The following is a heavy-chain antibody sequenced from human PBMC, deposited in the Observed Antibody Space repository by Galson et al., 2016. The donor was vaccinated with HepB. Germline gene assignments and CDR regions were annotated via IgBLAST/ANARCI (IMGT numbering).Heavy chain of an antibody. CDR2: IYSTASPYYT. J-gene: IGHJ5*02. D-gene: IGHD5-12*01. CDR1: GGSINGSTDY. CDR3: ARHSGRGYDYVSEVWFVP. V-gene: IGHV4-39*01. Sequence: SETLSLTCTVSGGSINGSTDYWAWIRQPPGKGLEWIGSIYSTASPYYTYFNPSLKSRVTISVDTSKNYFSLKLTSLIAADTAVYYCARHSGRGYDYVSEVWFVPWGQGILVTVSS.